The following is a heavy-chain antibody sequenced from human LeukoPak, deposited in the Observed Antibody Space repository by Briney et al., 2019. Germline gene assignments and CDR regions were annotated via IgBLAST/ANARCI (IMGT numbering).Heavy chain of an antibody. Sequence: GGSLRLSCAASGFTFSSYSMNWVRQAPEKGLEWVSSISSTSYYIYYADSVKGRFAISRDNSKNTLYLQMNSLRPEDTAVYYCARGNGLSSGWYEFDFWGQGALVAVSS. J-gene: IGHJ4*02. V-gene: IGHV3-21*01. CDR2: ISSTSYYI. CDR1: GFTFSSYS. D-gene: IGHD6-19*01. CDR3: ARGNGLSSGWYEFDF.